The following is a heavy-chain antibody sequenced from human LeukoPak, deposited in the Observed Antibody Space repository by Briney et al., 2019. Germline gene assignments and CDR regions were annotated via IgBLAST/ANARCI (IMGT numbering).Heavy chain of an antibody. CDR1: GGSISSSTYY. V-gene: IGHV4-39*07. D-gene: IGHD6-6*01. J-gene: IGHJ4*02. Sequence: SETLSLTCTVSGGSISSSTYYWGWIRQPPGKGLEWIGSIYYSGSTYYNPSLKSRVTISVDTSKNQFSLKLSSVTAADTAVYYCARDEYSSSLYWGQGTLVTVSS. CDR3: ARDEYSSSLY. CDR2: IYYSGST.